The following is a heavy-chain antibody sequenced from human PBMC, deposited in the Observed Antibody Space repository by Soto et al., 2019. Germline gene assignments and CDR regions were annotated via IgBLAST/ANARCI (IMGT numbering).Heavy chain of an antibody. CDR1: GYTFTSYD. Sequence: ASVKVSCKASGYTFTSYDITWVRQATGQGLEWMGWMNPNSGNTGYAQKFRGRVNMTRNTSISTAYMELSSLRSEDTAVYYCARERTGTTSMDVWGQGTTVTVSS. V-gene: IGHV1-8*01. D-gene: IGHD1-1*01. CDR3: ARERTGTTSMDV. J-gene: IGHJ6*02. CDR2: MNPNSGNT.